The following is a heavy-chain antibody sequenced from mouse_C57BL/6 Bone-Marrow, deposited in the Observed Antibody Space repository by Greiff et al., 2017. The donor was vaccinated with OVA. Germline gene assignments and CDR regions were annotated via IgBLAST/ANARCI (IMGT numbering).Heavy chain of an antibody. CDR1: GFTFSSYA. Sequence: EVQRVESGDGLVKPGGSLKLSCAASGFTFSSYAMSWVRQTPEQRLEWVAYISSGGDYIYYAATVKGRFTISRDNARNTLYLKMSSLKSVDTAMYYCTRGGYYYGSSYVHFDYWGKGTTLTVSS. V-gene: IGHV5-9-1*02. D-gene: IGHD1-1*01. CDR2: ISSGGDYI. J-gene: IGHJ2*01. CDR3: TRGGYYYGSSYVHFDY.